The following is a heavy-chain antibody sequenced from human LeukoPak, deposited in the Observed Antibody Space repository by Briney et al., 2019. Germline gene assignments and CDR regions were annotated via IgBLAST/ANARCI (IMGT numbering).Heavy chain of an antibody. D-gene: IGHD5-12*01. J-gene: IGHJ4*02. CDR3: AKSSRGYEDLDY. CDR2: IWYDGSNK. Sequence: GRSLRLSCAASGFTFSSYGMHWVRQAPGKGLEWVAVIWYDGSNKYYADSVKGRFTISRDNSKNTLYLQMNSLRAEDTAVYYCAKSSRGYEDLDYWGQGTLVTVSS. V-gene: IGHV3-33*06. CDR1: GFTFSSYG.